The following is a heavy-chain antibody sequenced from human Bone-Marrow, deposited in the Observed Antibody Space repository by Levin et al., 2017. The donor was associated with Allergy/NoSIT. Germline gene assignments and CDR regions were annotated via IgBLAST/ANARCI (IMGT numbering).Heavy chain of an antibody. V-gene: IGHV1-69*13. Sequence: AASVKVSCRTSGGTFSNSGISWVRQAPGQGLEWLGGIIPVFGTSNYAQKFRDRVTVTADESTSTAYMELRSLTSQDTGVYYCARIPSAYCSGDCYFDHWGQGTLVTVSS. CDR1: GGTFSNSG. CDR2: IIPVFGTS. J-gene: IGHJ5*02. D-gene: IGHD2-21*02. CDR3: ARIPSAYCSGDCYFDH.